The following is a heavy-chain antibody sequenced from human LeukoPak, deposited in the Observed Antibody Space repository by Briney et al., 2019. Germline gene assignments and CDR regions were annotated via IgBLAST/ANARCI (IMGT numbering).Heavy chain of an antibody. CDR2: IYFAGNT. Sequence: PSETLSLTCDVSGGSISSTDHYWGWIRQSPEKGLEWIGSIYFAGNTYYNPSLNSRVTISVDTSKNQFSLKLSSVTAADTAVYYCARDVHSGSYVHDAFDIWGQGTMVTVSS. CDR1: GGSISSTDHY. J-gene: IGHJ3*02. CDR3: ARDVHSGSYVHDAFDI. D-gene: IGHD1-26*01. V-gene: IGHV4-39*02.